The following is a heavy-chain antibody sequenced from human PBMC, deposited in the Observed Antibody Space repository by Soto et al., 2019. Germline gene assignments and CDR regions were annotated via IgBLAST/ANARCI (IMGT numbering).Heavy chain of an antibody. J-gene: IGHJ6*01. V-gene: IGHV5-51*01. D-gene: IGHD3-22*01. Sequence: GESLKISCKGSGYSFTSYWIGWVRQMPGKGLEWMGIIYPGDSDTRYSPSFQGQVTVSADKSISTAYLQWSSLKASDTAMDYCARLIYYDSSGYYAGMDVWGQGTTVTVSP. CDR3: ARLIYYDSSGYYAGMDV. CDR2: IYPGDSDT. CDR1: GYSFTSYW.